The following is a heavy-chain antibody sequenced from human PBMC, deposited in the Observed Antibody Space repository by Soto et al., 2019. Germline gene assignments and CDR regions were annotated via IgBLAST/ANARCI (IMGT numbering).Heavy chain of an antibody. CDR1: GFTVSSNY. V-gene: IGHV3-53*01. J-gene: IGHJ3*02. Sequence: EVQLVESGGGLIQAGGSLRLSCAASGFTVSSNYMSWVRQAPGKGLEWVSVIYSGGSTYYADSVKGRFTISRDSSKNRVCFKPNSLGPGNTAVYYCGRASPLTSARAFDIWGQGKVVTVSS. CDR2: IYSGGST. CDR3: GRASPLTSARAFDI.